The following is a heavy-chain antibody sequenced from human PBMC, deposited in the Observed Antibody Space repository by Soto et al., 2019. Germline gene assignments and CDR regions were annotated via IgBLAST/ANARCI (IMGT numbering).Heavy chain of an antibody. CDR1: EFTVANAW. CDR2: IKSKADGGTT. D-gene: IGHD4-17*01. V-gene: IGHV3-15*01. J-gene: IGHJ4*02. CDR3: TSLYYGH. Sequence: GGSRRSACAASEFTVANAWISGVRQAPGKGLEWVGRIKSKADGGTTDYAAPVKGRFTISRDESQNTLYLQMNSLKTEDTAVYYCTSLYYGHWGQGTLVTVSS.